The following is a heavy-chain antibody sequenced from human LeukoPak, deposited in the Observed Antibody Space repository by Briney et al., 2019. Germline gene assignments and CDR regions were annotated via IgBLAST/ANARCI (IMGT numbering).Heavy chain of an antibody. CDR3: ARHYYDSSGYLRSFDH. Sequence: SETLSLTCIVSGTSISGYYWSWIRRPPGKGLEWIGYIYNSGSTNYNPSLKSRVTMSTDTSKKHISLKLSSVTAADTAVYYCARHYYDSSGYLRSFDHWGQGTLVTISS. J-gene: IGHJ4*02. D-gene: IGHD3-22*01. CDR2: IYNSGST. CDR1: GTSISGYY. V-gene: IGHV4-59*08.